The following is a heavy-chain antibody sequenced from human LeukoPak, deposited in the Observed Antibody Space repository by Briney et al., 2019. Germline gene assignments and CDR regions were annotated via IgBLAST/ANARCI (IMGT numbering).Heavy chain of an antibody. D-gene: IGHD5-24*01. CDR1: GGPISSYY. Sequence: SETLSLTCTVSGGPISSYYWSWIRQPPGKGLEWIGYIYYSGSTNYNPSLKSRVTISVDTSKNQFSLKLRSVTAADTAVYYCARENGYKYDYWGQGTLVTVSS. J-gene: IGHJ4*02. CDR3: ARENGYKYDY. CDR2: IYYSGST. V-gene: IGHV4-59*01.